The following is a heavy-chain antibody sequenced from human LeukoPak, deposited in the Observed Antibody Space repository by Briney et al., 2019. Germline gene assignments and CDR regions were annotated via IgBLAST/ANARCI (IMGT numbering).Heavy chain of an antibody. CDR1: GGTFSSYA. J-gene: IGHJ4*02. CDR2: IIPILGIA. CDR3: ASTEGYSGYDYFDY. Sequence: ASVKVSCKASGGTFSSYAISWVRQAPGQGLEWMGRIIPILGIANYAQKFQGRVTITADESTSTAYMELSSLRSEDTAVCYCASTEGYSGYDYFDYWGQGTLVTVSS. D-gene: IGHD5-12*01. V-gene: IGHV1-69*04.